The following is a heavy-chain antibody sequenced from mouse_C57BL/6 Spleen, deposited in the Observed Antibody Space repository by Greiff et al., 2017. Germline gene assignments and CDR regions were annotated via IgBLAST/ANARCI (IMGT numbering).Heavy chain of an antibody. V-gene: IGHV1-81*01. J-gene: IGHJ4*01. D-gene: IGHD1-1*01. CDR3: ARDYGSSPWNAMDY. Sequence: VQLQQSGAELARPGVSVKLSCKASGYTFTSYGISWVKQRTGQGLEWIGEIYPRSGNTYYNEKFKGKATLTADKSSSTAYMELRSLTSEDSAVYFCARDYGSSPWNAMDYWGQGTSVTVSS. CDR2: IYPRSGNT. CDR1: GYTFTSYG.